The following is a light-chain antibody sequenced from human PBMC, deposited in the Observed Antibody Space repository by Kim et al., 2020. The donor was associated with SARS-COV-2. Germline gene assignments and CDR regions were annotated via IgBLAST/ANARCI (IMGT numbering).Light chain of an antibody. CDR1: SSNSGAGYD. CDR3: QSYDSSLSGWV. Sequence: QGVTISCTGISSNSGAGYDVHWYQHLPGTAPKLLIYGNSNRPSGVPDRFSGSKSGTSASLAITGLQAEDEADYYCQSYDSSLSGWVFGGGTQLTVL. CDR2: GNS. V-gene: IGLV1-40*01. J-gene: IGLJ3*02.